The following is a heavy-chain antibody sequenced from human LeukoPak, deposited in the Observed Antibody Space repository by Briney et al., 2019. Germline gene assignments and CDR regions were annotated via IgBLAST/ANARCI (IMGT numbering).Heavy chain of an antibody. J-gene: IGHJ4*02. CDR3: ASGNVLRYFDWSRPFDY. Sequence: ASVKVSCKASGYTFTGYYMHWVRQAPGQGLEWMGWINPNSGGTNYAQKFQGRVTMTRDTSISTAYMELSRLRSDDTAVYYCASGNVLRYFDWSRPFDYWGQGTLVTVSS. D-gene: IGHD3-9*01. CDR1: GYTFTGYY. V-gene: IGHV1-2*02. CDR2: INPNSGGT.